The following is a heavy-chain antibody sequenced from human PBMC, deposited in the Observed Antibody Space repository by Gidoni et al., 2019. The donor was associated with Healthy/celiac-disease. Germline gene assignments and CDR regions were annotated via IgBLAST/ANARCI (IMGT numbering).Heavy chain of an antibody. Sequence: EVQLVESGGGLVQPGGSLRLSCAASGFTFSSYWRSWVCQAPGKGLEWVANIKQDGSEKYYVDSVKGRFTISRDNAKNSLYLQMNSLRAEDTAVYYCARETIGYYGSGSYWGPDYWGQGTLVTVSS. D-gene: IGHD3-10*01. V-gene: IGHV3-7*01. CDR1: GFTFSSYW. CDR3: ARETIGYYGSGSYWGPDY. CDR2: IKQDGSEK. J-gene: IGHJ4*02.